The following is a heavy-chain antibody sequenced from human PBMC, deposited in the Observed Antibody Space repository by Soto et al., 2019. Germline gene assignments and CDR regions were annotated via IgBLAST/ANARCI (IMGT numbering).Heavy chain of an antibody. J-gene: IGHJ6*02. CDR3: AMVDVYVTPSPQDV. Sequence: QVQLVQSGAEVKNPGASVKVSCKASGYTFTRYGIGWARQAPVQGLAWMGWINTYNGNTNYAQNVQGRVTLTTDTSTSRAYREPRSLRSNDTAIYYCAMVDVYVTPSPQDVWRQGTTVIVS. D-gene: IGHD3-16*01. CDR2: INTYNGNT. CDR1: GYTFTRYG. V-gene: IGHV1-18*01.